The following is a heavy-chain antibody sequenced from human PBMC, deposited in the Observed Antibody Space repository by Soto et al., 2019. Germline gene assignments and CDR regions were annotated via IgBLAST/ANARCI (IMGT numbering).Heavy chain of an antibody. J-gene: IGHJ4*02. CDR3: ARHSVTYYDFDY. V-gene: IGHV4-39*01. CDR1: GGSISSSSYY. CDR2: IYYSGST. Sequence: SETLSLTCTVSGGSISSSSYYWGWIRQPPGKGLEWIGSIYYSGSTYYNPSLKSRVTISVDTSKNQFSLKLSSVTAADPAVYYCARHSVTYYDFDYWGQGTLVT. D-gene: IGHD1-26*01.